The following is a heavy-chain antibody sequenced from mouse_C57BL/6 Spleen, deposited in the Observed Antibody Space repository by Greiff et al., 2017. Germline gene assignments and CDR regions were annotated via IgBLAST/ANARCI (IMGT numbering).Heavy chain of an antibody. CDR1: GYTFTDYY. CDR3: ARSALNRDVAGFDY. Sequence: VQLQQSGPELVKPGASVKISCKASGYTFTDYYMNWVKQSHGKSLEWIGDINPNNGGTSYNQKFKGKATLTVDKSSSTAYMERRSLTSEEAAVYYCARSALNRDVAGFDYWGQGTTLTVSS. V-gene: IGHV1-26*01. CDR2: INPNNGGT. D-gene: IGHD4-1*01. J-gene: IGHJ2*01.